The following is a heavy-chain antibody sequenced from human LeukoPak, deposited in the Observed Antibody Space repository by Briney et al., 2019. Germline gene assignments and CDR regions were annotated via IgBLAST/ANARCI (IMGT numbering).Heavy chain of an antibody. D-gene: IGHD6-6*01. Sequence: ASVKVSCKASGYTFASSYIHWVRQAPGQGLEWMGLIIPSGGSTDYAQKFQGRVTITADKSTSTAYMELSSLRSEDTAVYYCASPKLPSAYYYYYGMDVWAKGPRSPSP. J-gene: IGHJ6*02. CDR2: IIPSGGST. CDR1: GYTFASSY. CDR3: ASPKLPSAYYYYYGMDV. V-gene: IGHV1-46*01.